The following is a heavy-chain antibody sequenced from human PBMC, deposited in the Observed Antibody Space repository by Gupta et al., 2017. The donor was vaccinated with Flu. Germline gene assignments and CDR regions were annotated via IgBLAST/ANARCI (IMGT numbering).Heavy chain of an antibody. V-gene: IGHV3-33*01. J-gene: IGHJ3*02. CDR2: IWNDGSNK. Sequence: QEQLVESGGGVVQPGRSLRLSCAASGSIFSNYGMHWLRQAPGKGLEWVAVIWNDGSNKYYVDSVKGRFTISRDSSKNTLYLQMDSRRAENTAMYYCARSNYGDYSGHDAFDIWGQGTMVTVSS. CDR3: ARSNYGDYSGHDAFDI. CDR1: GSIFSNYG. D-gene: IGHD4-17*01.